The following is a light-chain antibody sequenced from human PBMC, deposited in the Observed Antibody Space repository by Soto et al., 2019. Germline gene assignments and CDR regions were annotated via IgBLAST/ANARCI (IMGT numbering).Light chain of an antibody. CDR2: GAS. CDR1: QSVSSSY. J-gene: IGKJ1*01. Sequence: ILLTQSPGTLSLSPGERDTLSCRASQSVSSSYLAWYQQKPGQSPRLLIFGASSRATGTPDRFSGSGSGTDFTLTISRLEPEDFAVYYCQQYDTSPRTFGQGPTVEIK. V-gene: IGKV3-20*01. CDR3: QQYDTSPRT.